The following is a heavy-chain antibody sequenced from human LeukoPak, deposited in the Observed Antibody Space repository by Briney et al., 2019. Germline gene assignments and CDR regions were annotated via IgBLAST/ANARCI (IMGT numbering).Heavy chain of an antibody. V-gene: IGHV3-66*01. CDR3: AKICSSRGIAVGGSDY. CDR2: TYSGGTT. J-gene: IGHJ4*02. D-gene: IGHD6-13*01. Sequence: PGGSLRLSCAASGFSVSYNYMSWVRQAPGKGLEWVSVTYSGGTTLYADSVKGRFIISRDTSKNTLYLQMNSLRAEDTAVYYCAKICSSRGIAVGGSDYWGQGTLVTVSS. CDR1: GFSVSYNY.